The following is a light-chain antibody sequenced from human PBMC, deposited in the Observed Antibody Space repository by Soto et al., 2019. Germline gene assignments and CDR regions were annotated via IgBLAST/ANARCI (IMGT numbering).Light chain of an antibody. CDR3: QHNYGIPA. CDR1: QTIGSP. J-gene: IGKJ5*01. Sequence: DIQMTQSPSSLSASVGDRVTITCRASQTIGSPLSWYQQKPGKVPELLIYATSRLQSGVPSRFSGSRSGTDFTLTISSLQPEDYATYYCQHNYGIPAFGQGTRLEIK. CDR2: ATS. V-gene: IGKV1-39*01.